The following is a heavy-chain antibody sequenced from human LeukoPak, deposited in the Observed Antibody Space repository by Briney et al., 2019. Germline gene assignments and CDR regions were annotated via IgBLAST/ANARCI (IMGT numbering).Heavy chain of an antibody. D-gene: IGHD3-22*01. Sequence: GGSLRLSCAASGFTFSGYPIHWVRQAPGKGLEWVAVISYDGSNKYYADSVKGRFTISRDNSKNTLYLQMNSLRAEDTAVYYCAKHEMGYDSSGYYYWWGQGTLVTVSS. J-gene: IGHJ4*02. V-gene: IGHV3-30-3*02. CDR1: GFTFSGYP. CDR3: AKHEMGYDSSGYYYW. CDR2: ISYDGSNK.